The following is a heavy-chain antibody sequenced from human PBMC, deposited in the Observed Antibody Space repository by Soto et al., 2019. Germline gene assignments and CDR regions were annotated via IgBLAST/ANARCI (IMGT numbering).Heavy chain of an antibody. D-gene: IGHD3-10*01. Sequence: QVQLVQSGAEVKEPGDSVRVSSEASGYTFSAYYIHWVRQAPGQGLEWMGWINPKFGDTTYAQDFQGRVTMTRDMSISTVYMALSRLTTDDTAIYYCARNMDYYYGPGSGNGHGVWGQGTTVTVFS. CDR2: INPKFGDT. CDR3: ARNMDYYYGPGSGNGHGV. CDR1: GYTFSAYY. V-gene: IGHV1-2*02. J-gene: IGHJ6*02.